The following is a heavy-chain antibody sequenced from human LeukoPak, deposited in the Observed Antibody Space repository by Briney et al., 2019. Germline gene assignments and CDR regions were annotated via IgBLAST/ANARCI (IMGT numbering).Heavy chain of an antibody. CDR2: ISSSSSYI. CDR1: GFTFSSYS. J-gene: IGHJ4*02. CDR3: ASGLGWFGELPPYY. D-gene: IGHD3-10*01. V-gene: IGHV3-21*01. Sequence: GGSLRLSCAASGFTFSSYSMNWVRQAPGKGLEWVSSISSSSSYIYYADSVKGRFTISRDNAKNSLYLQMNSLRAEDTAVYYCASGLGWFGELPPYYWGQGTLVTVSS.